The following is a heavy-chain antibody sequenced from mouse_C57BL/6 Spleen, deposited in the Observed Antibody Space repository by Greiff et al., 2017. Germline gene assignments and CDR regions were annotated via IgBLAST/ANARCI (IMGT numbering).Heavy chain of an antibody. V-gene: IGHV1-9*01. CDR1: GYSFTGYW. CDR2: ILPGSGST. Sequence: VQLQQSGPELMKPGASVKLSCKATGYSFTGYWIEWVKQRPGHGLEWLGEILPGSGSTNYNAKFKGKATFTADPTSHTAFIRLSSLTTEDSAIYYCTSGGPLYAMEGRGPGTSVTASS. J-gene: IGHJ4*01. CDR3: TSGGPLYAMEG.